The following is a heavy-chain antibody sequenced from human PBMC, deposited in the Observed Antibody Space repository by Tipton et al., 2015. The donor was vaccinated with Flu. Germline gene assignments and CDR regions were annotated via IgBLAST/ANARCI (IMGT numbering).Heavy chain of an antibody. J-gene: IGHJ6*02. D-gene: IGHD1-26*01. CDR3: ARDESRVGAIPGGMDV. Sequence: QSGAEVKKPGASVKVSCKASGYTFTGYYMHWVRQAPGQGLEWMGWINPNSGGTNYAQKFQGRVTMTRDTSISTAYMELSRLRSDDTAVYYCARDESRVGAIPGGMDVWGQGTTVTVSS. CDR2: INPNSGGT. V-gene: IGHV1-2*02. CDR1: GYTFTGYY.